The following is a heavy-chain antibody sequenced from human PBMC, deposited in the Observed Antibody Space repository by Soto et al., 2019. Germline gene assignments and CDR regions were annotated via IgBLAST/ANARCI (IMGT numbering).Heavy chain of an antibody. D-gene: IGHD2-15*01. CDR3: ASALYCSGGSCSFDP. Sequence: SETLSLTCTVSGGSISSYYWSWIRQPPGKGLEWIGYIYYSGSTNYNPSLKSPVTISMDTSKNQFSLKLTSVTAADTAVYYCASALYCSGGSCSFDPWGQGTLVTVSS. CDR2: IYYSGST. J-gene: IGHJ5*02. V-gene: IGHV4-59*01. CDR1: GGSISSYY.